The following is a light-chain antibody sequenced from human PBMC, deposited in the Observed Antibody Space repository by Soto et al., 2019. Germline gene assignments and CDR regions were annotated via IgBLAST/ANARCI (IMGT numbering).Light chain of an antibody. CDR2: DAS. J-gene: IGKJ1*01. CDR3: QQYNNWPPSWT. Sequence: IVLTQSPFTLSLSPGERATLSCRASQSVSINLAWYQQKPGQSPRLLVYDASTRATGIPARFTGSGSGTEFTLTISSLQSEDFAVYFCQQYNNWPPSWTFGQGTQVDIK. V-gene: IGKV3-15*01. CDR1: QSVSIN.